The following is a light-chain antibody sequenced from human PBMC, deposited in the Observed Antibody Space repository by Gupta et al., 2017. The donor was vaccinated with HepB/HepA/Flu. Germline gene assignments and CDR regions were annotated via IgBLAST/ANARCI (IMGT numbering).Light chain of an antibody. CDR3: QQYYNTPRT. J-gene: IGKJ1*01. Sequence: DIVLTQSPDSLAVSLGERATIDCKSSQSVLYTSNNKNYLAWYQQKPGQAPRLLIYWASTRESGVPDRFSGSGSGTDFTLTISSLQAEDVAVYYCQQYYNTPRTFGHGTKVEIE. CDR1: QSVLYTSNNKNY. CDR2: WAS. V-gene: IGKV4-1*01.